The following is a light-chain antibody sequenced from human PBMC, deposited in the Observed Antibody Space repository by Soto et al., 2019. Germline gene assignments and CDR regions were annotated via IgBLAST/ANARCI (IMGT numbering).Light chain of an antibody. CDR2: GAS. CDR3: QQYNNWPPSYT. Sequence: EVVMTQSPATLSLSPGERATLSCRASQSVTKNLAWYQQRPGQAPRLLIYGASTRATGVPARFSGSGSGTEFSLTISSLQSEDFAVYDCQQYNNWPPSYTFGQGTKLEIK. V-gene: IGKV3-15*01. J-gene: IGKJ2*01. CDR1: QSVTKN.